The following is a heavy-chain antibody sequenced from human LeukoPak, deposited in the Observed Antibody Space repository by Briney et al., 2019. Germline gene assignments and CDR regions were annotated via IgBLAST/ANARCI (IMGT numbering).Heavy chain of an antibody. J-gene: IGHJ4*02. V-gene: IGHV4-4*07. CDR3: AKEPTGAKPFDS. CDR1: GGSMSNYY. Sequence: SETLSLTCAVSGGSMSNYYWSWIRQPAGRGLEWIGRVYFSGNTNYNPSLRSRVTMSVDTSKNQFSLNLTSGTAADTAVYFCAKEPTGAKPFDSWGEGTLVTVSS. CDR2: VYFSGNT. D-gene: IGHD7-27*01.